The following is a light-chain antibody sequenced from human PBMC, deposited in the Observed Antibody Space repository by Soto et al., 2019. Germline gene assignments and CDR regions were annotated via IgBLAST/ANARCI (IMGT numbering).Light chain of an antibody. CDR1: HTVSGNY. CDR2: GAS. V-gene: IGKV3-20*01. CDR3: QQYDNSRWT. Sequence: EVVLTQSPGTLSLSPGERATLSCRTSHTVSGNYLAWYQQKLGQAPRLLIYGASSRATGIPDRFSGSGSGTDFTLTISRLDPEDFAVYYCQQYDNSRWTFGQGTKVEIK. J-gene: IGKJ1*01.